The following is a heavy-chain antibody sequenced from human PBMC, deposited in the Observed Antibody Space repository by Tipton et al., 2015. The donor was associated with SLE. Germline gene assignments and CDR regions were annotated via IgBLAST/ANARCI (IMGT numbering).Heavy chain of an antibody. CDR2: IIPIFGTA. J-gene: IGHJ3*02. CDR1: GGPFSSYA. Sequence: QLVQSGAEVKKPGSSVKVSCKASGGPFSSYAISWVRQAPGQGLEWMGGIIPIFGTANYAQKFQGRVTITADESTSTAYMELSSLRSEDTAVYYCARDLAMAPRSAFDIWGQGTMVTVSS. V-gene: IGHV1-69*01. CDR3: ARDLAMAPRSAFDI. D-gene: IGHD6-6*01.